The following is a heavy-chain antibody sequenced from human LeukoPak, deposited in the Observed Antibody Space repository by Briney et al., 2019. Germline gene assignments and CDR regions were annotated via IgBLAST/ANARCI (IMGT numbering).Heavy chain of an antibody. J-gene: IGHJ4*02. CDR2: ISYDGSNK. CDR3: ARAMAVAGTAFDY. D-gene: IGHD6-19*01. V-gene: IGHV3-30-3*01. CDR1: GFTFSSYA. Sequence: GRSLRLSCAASGFTFSSYAMHWVRQAPGKGLERVAVISYDGSNKYYADSVKGRFTISRDNSKNTLYLQMNSLRAEDTAVYYCARAMAVAGTAFDYWGQGTLVTVSS.